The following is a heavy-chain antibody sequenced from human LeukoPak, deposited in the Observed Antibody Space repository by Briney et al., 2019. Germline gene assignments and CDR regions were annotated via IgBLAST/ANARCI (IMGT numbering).Heavy chain of an antibody. Sequence: SETLSLTCTVSGYSINSVYYWGWIRQPPEKGLEWIGSIHHSGTTYYNPSLKSRVTISMDTSRNQFSLKLTSVTAADTAVYYCARDSSSPRVKYFQHWGQGTLVTVSS. CDR2: IHHSGTT. CDR1: GYSINSVYY. CDR3: ARDSSSPRVKYFQH. J-gene: IGHJ1*01. V-gene: IGHV4-38-2*02. D-gene: IGHD6-6*01.